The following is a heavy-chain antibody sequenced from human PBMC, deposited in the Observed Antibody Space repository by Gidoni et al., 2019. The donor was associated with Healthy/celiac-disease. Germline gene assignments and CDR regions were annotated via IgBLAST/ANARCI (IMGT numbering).Heavy chain of an antibody. CDR1: GGTFSSYA. CDR2: IIPICGTA. Sequence: QVQLVQSGAEVKKPGSSVKVSCKASGGTFSSYAISWVRQAPGQGLEWMGGIIPICGTANYAQKFQGRVTITADESTSTAYMELSSLRSEDTAVYYCASRIAAAATGAFDIWGQGTMVTVSS. V-gene: IGHV1-69*01. CDR3: ASRIAAAATGAFDI. J-gene: IGHJ3*02. D-gene: IGHD6-13*01.